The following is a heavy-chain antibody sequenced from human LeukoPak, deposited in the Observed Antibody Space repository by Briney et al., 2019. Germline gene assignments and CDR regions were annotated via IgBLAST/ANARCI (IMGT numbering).Heavy chain of an antibody. CDR1: GYTFTSYG. J-gene: IGHJ4*02. Sequence: ASVKVSCEASGYTFTSYGISWVRQAPGQGLEWMGWISAYNGNTNYAQKLQGRVTMTTDTSTSTAYMELRSLRSDDTAVYYCARAGTPAGRYYYDSSGYYPLDYWGQGTLVTVSS. V-gene: IGHV1-18*01. D-gene: IGHD3-22*01. CDR2: ISAYNGNT. CDR3: ARAGTPAGRYYYDSSGYYPLDY.